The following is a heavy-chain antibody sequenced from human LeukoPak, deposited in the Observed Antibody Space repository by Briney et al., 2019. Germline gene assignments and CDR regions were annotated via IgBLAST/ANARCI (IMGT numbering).Heavy chain of an antibody. J-gene: IGHJ6*03. Sequence: ASVNVSFTASVYTFTIYDINWVRQAPGQGREGMGWMNPNSGNTGYAQKFQGRVTMTRNTSISTAYMELSSLRSEDTAVYYCARGAGWNGYYMDVWGKGTTVTVSS. CDR1: VYTFTIYD. V-gene: IGHV1-8*01. D-gene: IGHD1-1*01. CDR2: MNPNSGNT. CDR3: ARGAGWNGYYMDV.